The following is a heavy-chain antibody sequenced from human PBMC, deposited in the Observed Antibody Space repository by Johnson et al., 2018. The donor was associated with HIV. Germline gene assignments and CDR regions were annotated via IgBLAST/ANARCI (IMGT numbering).Heavy chain of an antibody. V-gene: IGHV3-7*01. J-gene: IGHJ3*02. CDR3: AKREVGAIDI. Sequence: WMSWVRQAPGKGLEWVANIKQDGSEKYYVDSVKGRFTISRDNAKNSLYLQMNSLRAEDTAVYYCAKREVGAIDIWGQGTMVTVSS. D-gene: IGHD1-26*01. CDR1: W. CDR2: IKQDGSEK.